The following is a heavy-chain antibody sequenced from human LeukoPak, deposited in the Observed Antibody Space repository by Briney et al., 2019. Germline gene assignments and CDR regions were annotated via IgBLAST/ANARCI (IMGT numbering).Heavy chain of an antibody. CDR1: GGSISSGSYY. Sequence: SQTLSLTCTVSGGSISSGSYYWSWIRQPAGKGLEWIGRIYTSGSTNYNPSLKSRVAISVDTSKNQFSLKLSSVTAADTAVYYCASRYCSSTSCYKRRAYFQHWGQGTLVTVSS. CDR2: IYTSGST. V-gene: IGHV4-61*02. D-gene: IGHD2-2*02. CDR3: ASRYCSSTSCYKRRAYFQH. J-gene: IGHJ1*01.